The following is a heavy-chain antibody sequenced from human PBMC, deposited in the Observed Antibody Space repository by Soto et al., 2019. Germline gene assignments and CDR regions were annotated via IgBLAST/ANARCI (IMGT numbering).Heavy chain of an antibody. CDR2: ISYDGSNK. Sequence: VQLVESGGGLVQPGGSLRLSCAASGFTFSSYAMHWVRKAPGKGLEWVAVISYDGSNKYYADSVQGRFTISRDNSKNTLYLQMNSLRAEDTAVYYCARDRVDGSGSYPDYYYYGMDVWGQGTTVTVSS. D-gene: IGHD3-10*01. V-gene: IGHV3-30-3*01. CDR1: GFTFSSYA. CDR3: ARDRVDGSGSYPDYYYYGMDV. J-gene: IGHJ6*02.